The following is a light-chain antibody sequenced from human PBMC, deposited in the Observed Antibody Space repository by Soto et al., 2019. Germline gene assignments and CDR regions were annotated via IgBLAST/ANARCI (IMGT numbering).Light chain of an antibody. CDR1: QSVGSY. J-gene: IGKJ4*01. CDR3: QQRSDWPST. V-gene: IGKV3-11*01. CDR2: DAS. Sequence: IVLTQSPVTLSLSPGERATLSCRASQSVGSYFAWYQQKPGQAPRLLIYDASSRATGIPARFSGSGSGTDFTLTISSLEPEDFAVYYCQQRSDWPSTFGGGTRLEIK.